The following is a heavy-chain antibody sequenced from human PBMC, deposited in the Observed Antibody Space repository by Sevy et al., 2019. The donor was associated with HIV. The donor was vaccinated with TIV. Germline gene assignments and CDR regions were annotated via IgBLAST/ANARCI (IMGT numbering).Heavy chain of an antibody. Sequence: GGSLRLSCAASGLTFSTYGMHWVRQAPGKGLEWVAVISYDGNIQYYADSVKGRFTVSRDNSKNTLYLQMNSLIAEDSAVYYCAKDQGGYNYAPGYWGQGTLVTVSS. CDR3: AKDQGGYNYAPGY. CDR2: ISYDGNIQ. CDR1: GLTFSTYG. D-gene: IGHD5-18*01. J-gene: IGHJ4*02. V-gene: IGHV3-30*18.